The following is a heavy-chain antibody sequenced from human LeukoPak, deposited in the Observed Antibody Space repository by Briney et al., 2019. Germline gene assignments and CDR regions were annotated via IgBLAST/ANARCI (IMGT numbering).Heavy chain of an antibody. D-gene: IGHD2-15*01. Sequence: GGSLRLSCAASGFTFSSYAMSWVRQAPGKGLEWVSAISGSGGSTYYADSVKGRFTISRDNSKNTLYLQMNSLRAEDTAVYYCAEGFCSGGSCYLYYFDYWGQGTLVTVSS. V-gene: IGHV3-23*01. CDR2: ISGSGGST. CDR3: AEGFCSGGSCYLYYFDY. J-gene: IGHJ4*02. CDR1: GFTFSSYA.